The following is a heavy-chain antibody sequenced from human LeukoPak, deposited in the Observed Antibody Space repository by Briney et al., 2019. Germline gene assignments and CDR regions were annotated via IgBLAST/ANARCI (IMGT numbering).Heavy chain of an antibody. CDR3: AGSYSSSWSSYYYYYYMDV. CDR1: GGTFSSYA. V-gene: IGHV1-69*05. Sequence: GSSVKVSCEASGGTFSSYAISWVRQAPGQGLEWMGRIIPIFGTANYAQKFQGRVTITTDESTSTAYMELSSLRSEDTAVYYCAGSYSSSWSSYYYYYYMDVWGKGTTVTVSS. CDR2: IIPIFGTA. J-gene: IGHJ6*03. D-gene: IGHD6-13*01.